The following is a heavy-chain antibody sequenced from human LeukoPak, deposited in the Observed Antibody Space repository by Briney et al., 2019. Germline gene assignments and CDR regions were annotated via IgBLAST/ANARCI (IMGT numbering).Heavy chain of an antibody. CDR2: ISAYNGNT. CDR3: ARPNSGSWGDYFDY. Sequence: ASVTVSCKASGYTFTSYGISWVRQAPGQGLEWMGWISAYNGNTNYAQKLQGRVTMTTDTSTSTAYMELRSLRSDDTAVYYRARPNSGSWGDYFDYWGQGTLITVSS. D-gene: IGHD1-26*01. J-gene: IGHJ4*02. CDR1: GYTFTSYG. V-gene: IGHV1-18*01.